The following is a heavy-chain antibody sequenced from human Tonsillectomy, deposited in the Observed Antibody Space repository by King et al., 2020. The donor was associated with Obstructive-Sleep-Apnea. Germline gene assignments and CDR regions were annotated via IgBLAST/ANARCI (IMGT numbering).Heavy chain of an antibody. Sequence: VQLVESGAEVKKPGESLKISCKGSGYSFTSYWIGWVRQMPGKGLEWRGFIYPGDSVTRYSPSFQVQVTISADKSISTAYLQWTSRKASDTARYYCARSMLYYYDSSGYPDHDAFDIWGQGTMVTVSS. CDR3: ARSMLYYYDSSGYPDHDAFDI. CDR2: IYPGDSVT. V-gene: IGHV5-51*01. J-gene: IGHJ3*02. D-gene: IGHD3-22*01. CDR1: GYSFTSYW.